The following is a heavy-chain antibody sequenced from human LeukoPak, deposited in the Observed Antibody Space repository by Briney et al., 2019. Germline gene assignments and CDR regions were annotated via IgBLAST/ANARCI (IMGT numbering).Heavy chain of an antibody. J-gene: IGHJ3*02. V-gene: IGHV1-45*02. CDR3: ARSIVGATYAFEI. Sequence: GASVKVSCKASGYTFTYRYLHWVRQAPGQALEWMGWITLFNGNTNYAQKFQDRVTITRDRSMSTAYMELSSLRSEDTAMYYCARSIVGATYAFEIWGQGTMVTVSS. CDR1: GYTFTYRY. CDR2: ITLFNGNT. D-gene: IGHD1-26*01.